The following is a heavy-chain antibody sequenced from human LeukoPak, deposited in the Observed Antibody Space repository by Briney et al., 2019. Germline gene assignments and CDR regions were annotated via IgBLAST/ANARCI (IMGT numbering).Heavy chain of an antibody. V-gene: IGHV3-11*01. CDR1: GFSFSDFY. CDR3: AREARGSGRDFDY. D-gene: IGHD1-26*01. Sequence: GGSLRLSCAASGFSFSDFYMSWIRQAPGLGLEWISYIGTRSNPIYYADSVKGRFTISRDDAKNSLYLQMNSLRDEDTAVYFCAREARGSGRDFDYWGQGILVTVSS. CDR2: IGTRSNPI. J-gene: IGHJ4*02.